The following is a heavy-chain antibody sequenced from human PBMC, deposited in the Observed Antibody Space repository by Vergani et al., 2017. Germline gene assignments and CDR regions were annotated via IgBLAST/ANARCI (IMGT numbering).Heavy chain of an antibody. CDR3: TTDERSSSWGYFDY. CDR1: GFTFSNAW. V-gene: IGHV3-15*01. Sequence: EVQLVESGGGLVKPGGSLRLSCAASGFTFSNAWMSWVRQAPGKGLEWVGRIKSKTDGGTTDYAAPVKGRFTISRDDSKNTLYLQMNSLKTEDTAVYYCTTDERSSSWGYFDYWGQGTLVTVSS. D-gene: IGHD6-13*01. CDR2: IKSKTDGGTT. J-gene: IGHJ4*02.